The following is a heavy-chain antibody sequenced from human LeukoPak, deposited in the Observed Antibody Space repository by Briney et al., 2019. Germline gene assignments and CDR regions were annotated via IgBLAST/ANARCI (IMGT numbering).Heavy chain of an antibody. CDR3: ARTRLVPAATIDY. CDR2: IYYSGST. Sequence: PSETLSLTCTVSGGSISSSSYYWGWIRQPRGTGLEWIGSIYYSGSTYYNPSLKSRVTISVDTSKNPFSLKLSSVTAADTAVYYCARTRLVPAATIDYWGQGTLVTVSS. CDR1: GGSISSSSYY. D-gene: IGHD2-2*01. V-gene: IGHV4-39*01. J-gene: IGHJ4*02.